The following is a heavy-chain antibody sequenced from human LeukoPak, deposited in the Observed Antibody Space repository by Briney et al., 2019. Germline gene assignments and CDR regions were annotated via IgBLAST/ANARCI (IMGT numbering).Heavy chain of an antibody. D-gene: IGHD6-13*01. CDR1: GGSISSYY. CDR3: ARGGIAAAGPYYYYYMDV. CDR2: IYTSGST. Sequence: SETLSLTCTVSGGSISSYYWSWIRQPAGKGLEWIGRIYTSGSTNYNPPLKSRVTISVDTSKNQFSLKLSSVTAADTAVYYCARGGIAAAGPYYYYYMDVWGKGTTVTVSS. J-gene: IGHJ6*03. V-gene: IGHV4-4*07.